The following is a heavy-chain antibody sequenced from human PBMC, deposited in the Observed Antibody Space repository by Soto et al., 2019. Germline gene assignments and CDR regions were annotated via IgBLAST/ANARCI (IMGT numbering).Heavy chain of an antibody. Sequence: PSETLSLTCTVSGGSISTYYWSWIRQPPGKGLEWIGYIYFSGSTSYSPSLESRVTMSLDTSKNQVSLNLNSVTAADTAVYYCARSKRRGGGSIFDDWGEGTMLTVYS. CDR1: GGSISTYY. J-gene: IGHJ4*02. CDR3: ARSKRRGGGSIFDD. V-gene: IGHV4-59*01. D-gene: IGHD3-10*01. CDR2: IYFSGST.